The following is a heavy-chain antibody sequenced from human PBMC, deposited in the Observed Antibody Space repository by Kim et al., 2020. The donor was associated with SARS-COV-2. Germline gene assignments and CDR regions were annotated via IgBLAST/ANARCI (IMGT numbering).Heavy chain of an antibody. Sequence: GGSLRLSCAASGFTFSSYGMHWVRQAPGKGLEWVAVISYDGSNKYYADSVKGRFTISRDNSKNTLYLQMNSLRAEDTAVYYCAKAGYYGSGSSFDYWGQGTLVTVSS. J-gene: IGHJ4*02. CDR2: ISYDGSNK. D-gene: IGHD3-10*01. CDR3: AKAGYYGSGSSFDY. CDR1: GFTFSSYG. V-gene: IGHV3-30*18.